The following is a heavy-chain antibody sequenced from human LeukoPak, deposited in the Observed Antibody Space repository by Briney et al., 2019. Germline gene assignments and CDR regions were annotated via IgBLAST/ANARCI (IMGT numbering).Heavy chain of an antibody. J-gene: IGHJ5*02. V-gene: IGHV1-69*13. D-gene: IGHD1-26*01. CDR1: GGTFSSYA. CDR3: ARDRRVGATHNWFDP. CDR2: IIPIFGTA. Sequence: SVKVSCKASGGTFSSYAISWVRQAPGQGLEWMGGIIPIFGTANYAQKFQGRVTITADESTSTAYMELSRLRSEDTAVYYCARDRRVGATHNWFDPWGQGTLVTVSS.